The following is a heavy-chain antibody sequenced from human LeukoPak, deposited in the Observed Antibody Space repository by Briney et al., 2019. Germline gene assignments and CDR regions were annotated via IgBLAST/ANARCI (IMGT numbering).Heavy chain of an antibody. Sequence: TSETLSLTCAVSNGSIGYYYWSWLRQPPGKGLEWIGYIYHTGGTNYNPSLKSRLTISLDMSRNQLSLRLTSVTAADTAVYYCGRGGSSQGSTPKQYFYYMNVWGRGTTVSVSS. CDR2: IYHTGGT. V-gene: IGHV4-59*01. CDR3: GRGGSSQGSTPKQYFYYMNV. CDR1: NGSIGYYY. J-gene: IGHJ6*03. D-gene: IGHD6-13*01.